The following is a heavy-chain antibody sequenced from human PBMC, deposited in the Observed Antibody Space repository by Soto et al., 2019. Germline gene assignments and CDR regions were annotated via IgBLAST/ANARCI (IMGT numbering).Heavy chain of an antibody. V-gene: IGHV2-70*12. J-gene: IGHJ4*02. Sequence: SGPTLVNPTQTLTLTCTFSGFSLSTSGMCVSWLRQPPGKALEWLALIDWDDDKYYSTSQKTRLTISKDTSKNQVVLTVTNMDPVDTATYFCARLSYRSFNFDYWGQGTLVTVSS. CDR3: ARLSYRSFNFDY. CDR2: IDWDDDK. D-gene: IGHD3-16*02. CDR1: GFSLSTSGMC.